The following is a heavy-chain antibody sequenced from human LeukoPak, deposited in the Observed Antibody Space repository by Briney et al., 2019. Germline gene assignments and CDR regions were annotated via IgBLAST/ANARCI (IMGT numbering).Heavy chain of an antibody. D-gene: IGHD4-17*01. Sequence: PSETLSLTCTVSGGSLSSGSYYWSRIRQPAGKGLEWIGRIYTSGSTNYNPSLKSRVTISVDTSKNQVSLKLSSVTAADTAVYYCARGHYGDYAWGQGTLVTVSS. CDR1: GGSLSSGSYY. CDR2: IYTSGST. CDR3: ARGHYGDYA. J-gene: IGHJ5*02. V-gene: IGHV4-61*02.